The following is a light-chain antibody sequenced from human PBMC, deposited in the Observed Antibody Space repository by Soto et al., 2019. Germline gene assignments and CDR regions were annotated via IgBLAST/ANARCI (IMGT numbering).Light chain of an antibody. J-gene: IGKJ3*01. CDR1: QSISRY. CDR3: RQSYRGLT. Sequence: DIQMTQPPSSLSASVGDRVTITCRASQSISRYLNWYQQKPGKAPKLLIYDASSLQSVVPSRSSGSGPGTDVNLPISSLQREDFATYYCRQSYRGLTVGAGTKVDIK. CDR2: DAS. V-gene: IGKV1-39*01.